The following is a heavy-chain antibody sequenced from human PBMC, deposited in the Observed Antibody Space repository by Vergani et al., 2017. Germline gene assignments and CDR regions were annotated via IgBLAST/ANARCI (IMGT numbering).Heavy chain of an antibody. CDR3: ARHASTYDSSGYSRLGLSSC. Sequence: QVQLQESGPGLVKPSETLSLTCAVSGYSISSGYYWGCMRQPPGKGRVGVGSSYHSGSTYYNPSLKSRDTLSVDTSTNQLCPMLSSVTAAATAVYYCARHASTYDSSGYSRLGLSSCWGQGPLVTVSS. V-gene: IGHV4-38-2*01. J-gene: IGHJ4*02. D-gene: IGHD3-22*01. CDR1: GYSISSGYY. CDR2: SYHSGST.